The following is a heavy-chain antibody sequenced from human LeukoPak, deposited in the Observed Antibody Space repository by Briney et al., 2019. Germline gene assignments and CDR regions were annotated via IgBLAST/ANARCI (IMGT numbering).Heavy chain of an antibody. CDR1: GFNFNTYA. CDR2: ISSDSSYI. V-gene: IGHV3-21*01. J-gene: IGHJ4*02. CDR3: VRGSYGAYDY. Sequence: GGSLRLSCAASGFNFNTYAMNWVRQAPRKGLEWVSSISSDSSYIYYADAVHGRFTVSRDNAKYSLYLQMNSLRAEDTAVYYCVRGSYGAYDYWGQGSLVTVSS. D-gene: IGHD4-17*01.